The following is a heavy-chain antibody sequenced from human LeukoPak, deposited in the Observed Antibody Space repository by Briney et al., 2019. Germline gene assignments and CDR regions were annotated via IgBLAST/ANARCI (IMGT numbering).Heavy chain of an antibody. V-gene: IGHV1-69*04. CDR1: GGTFSSYA. Sequence: GASVKVSCKASGGTFSSYAISWVRQAPGQGLEWMGRIIPIFGIANYAQKFQGRVTITADKSTSTAYMELSSLRSEDTAVCYCARTRGAAAGVDGMDVWGQGTTVTVSS. J-gene: IGHJ6*02. CDR3: ARTRGAAAGVDGMDV. D-gene: IGHD6-13*01. CDR2: IIPIFGIA.